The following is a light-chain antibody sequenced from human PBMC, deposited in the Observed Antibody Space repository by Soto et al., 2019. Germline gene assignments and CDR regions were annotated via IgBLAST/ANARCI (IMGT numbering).Light chain of an antibody. Sequence: EIVLTQSPATLSLSPGERATLSCRASQSVSNYLAWYQQKPGQAPRLLIYDASNRATGIPARFSGSGAGTDFTLTISSLEPEDFAVYYCQQRSNWPRFTFGQGTKVEIK. V-gene: IGKV3-11*01. CDR2: DAS. CDR3: QQRSNWPRFT. CDR1: QSVSNY. J-gene: IGKJ2*01.